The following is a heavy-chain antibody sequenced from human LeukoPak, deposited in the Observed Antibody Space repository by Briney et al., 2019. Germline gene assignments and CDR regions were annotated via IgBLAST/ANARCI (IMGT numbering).Heavy chain of an antibody. J-gene: IGHJ4*02. CDR1: GFTFSNAW. D-gene: IGHD3-22*01. CDR3: TTSLTSGYYINY. CDR2: IKSKTDGGTI. V-gene: IGHV3-15*01. Sequence: GGSLRLSCAASGFTFSNAWMNWVRQTPGKGLEWVGRIKSKTDGGTIDYAALVKGRFTISRDDSKNTLFLQMNSLKTEDTALYYCTTSLTSGYYINYWGQGTLVTVSS.